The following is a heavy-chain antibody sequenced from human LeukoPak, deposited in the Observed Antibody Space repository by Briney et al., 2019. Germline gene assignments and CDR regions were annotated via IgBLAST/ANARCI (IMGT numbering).Heavy chain of an antibody. CDR3: ARGGRVIVVADSYFDY. J-gene: IGHJ4*02. CDR2: INHSGST. Sequence: SETLSLACAVYGGSFSGYYWSWIRQPPGKGLEWIGEINHSGSTNYNPSLKSRVTISVDTSKNQFSLRLSSVTAADTAVYYCARGGRVIVVADSYFDYWGQGTLVTVSS. CDR1: GGSFSGYY. D-gene: IGHD3-22*01. V-gene: IGHV4-34*01.